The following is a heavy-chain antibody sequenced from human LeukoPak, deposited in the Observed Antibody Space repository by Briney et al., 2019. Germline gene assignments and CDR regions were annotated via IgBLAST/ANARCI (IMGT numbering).Heavy chain of an antibody. Sequence: GASVKVSCKASGYTFTGYYMHWVRQAPGQGLEWMGWINPNSGGTNYAQKFQGRVTMTRDTSISTAYMELSRLRSDDTAVYYCARDPRWNTAMVHYYFYYMDVWGKGTTVTVSS. V-gene: IGHV1-2*02. CDR3: ARDPRWNTAMVHYYFYYMDV. CDR1: GYTFTGYY. J-gene: IGHJ6*03. D-gene: IGHD5-18*01. CDR2: INPNSGGT.